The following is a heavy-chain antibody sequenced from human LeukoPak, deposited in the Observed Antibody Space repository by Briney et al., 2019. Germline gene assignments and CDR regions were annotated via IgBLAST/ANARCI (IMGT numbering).Heavy chain of an antibody. D-gene: IGHD7-27*01. V-gene: IGHV3-30*03. CDR3: WRGGSNKNWANGDFFDY. CDR1: GFTFSSYG. J-gene: IGHJ4*01. CDR2: ISDDGSNE. Sequence: GTSLILSCAASGFTFSSYGMHWVRQAPGKGLEWVAVISDDGSNEFYAASVKGRFTVSRDTSKNTIYLQMKSLSGEDTAVYFGWRGGSNKNWANGDFFDYWRPGTFLTVCS.